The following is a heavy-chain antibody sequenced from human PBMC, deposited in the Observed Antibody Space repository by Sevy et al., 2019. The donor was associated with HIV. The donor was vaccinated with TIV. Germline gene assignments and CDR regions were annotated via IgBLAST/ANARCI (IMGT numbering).Heavy chain of an antibody. CDR3: ARPVSHAGHFDY. CDR1: GYSFTSYW. J-gene: IGHJ4*02. CDR2: IYPGDSDN. D-gene: IGHD4-17*01. V-gene: IGHV5-51*01. Sequence: GESLKISCKGSGYSFTSYWIGWVRQMPGKGLEWRGIIYPGDSDNRYSPSFQGQVTISDDKSTSTAYLQWSSLKAADTAMYYCARPVSHAGHFDYWGQGTLVTVSS.